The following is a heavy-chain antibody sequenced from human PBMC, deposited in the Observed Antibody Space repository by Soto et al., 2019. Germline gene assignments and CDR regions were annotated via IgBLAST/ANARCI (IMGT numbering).Heavy chain of an antibody. CDR2: TYHSGNP. V-gene: IGHV4-30-2*01. D-gene: IGHD3-9*01. Sequence: PSETMSLKCGVTDDTISTGAYSRAWIRQPPGKALEWIGHTYHSGNPYYNPSLKSRVIISVDRSKNQFSLKLSSVTAADTAVYYCARALILTGYYIHDAFDIWGQGTMVT. CDR1: DDTISTGAYS. J-gene: IGHJ3*02. CDR3: ARALILTGYYIHDAFDI.